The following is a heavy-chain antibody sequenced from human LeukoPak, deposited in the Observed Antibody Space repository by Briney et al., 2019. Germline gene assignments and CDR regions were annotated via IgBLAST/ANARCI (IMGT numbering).Heavy chain of an antibody. V-gene: IGHV3-74*01. CDR3: ARVSAAGTAFDI. CDR2: INNDGTSI. Sequence: GSLRLSCAASGFTFSSYWMHWVRQAPGKGLVWVSRINNDGTSINYADSVKGRFTISRDNAKNTLFLQMNSLRAEDTAVYYCARVSAAGTAFDIWGQGTMVTVSS. J-gene: IGHJ3*02. D-gene: IGHD6-13*01. CDR1: GFTFSSYW.